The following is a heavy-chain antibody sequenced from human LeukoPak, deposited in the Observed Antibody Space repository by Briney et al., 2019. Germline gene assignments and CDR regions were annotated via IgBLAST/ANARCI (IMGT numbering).Heavy chain of an antibody. CDR1: GGPFSGYY. D-gene: IGHD4-23*01. CDR2: VSHGGST. J-gene: IGHJ4*02. Sequence: PSETLSLTCAVSGGPFSGYYWTWIRQRPGEGLEWIGDVSHGGSTNYNPSLKSRVTISVDTSKSQFSLRLKDVTAADRAVYFCAGQRCQTVAAFDYWGQGILVSVSS. CDR3: AGQRCQTVAAFDY. V-gene: IGHV4-34*01.